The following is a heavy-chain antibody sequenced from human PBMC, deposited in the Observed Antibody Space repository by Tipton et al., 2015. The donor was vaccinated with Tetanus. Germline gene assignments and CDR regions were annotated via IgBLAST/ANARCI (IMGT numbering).Heavy chain of an antibody. CDR3: AKDQVYGLSLYGGNSGYYYGMDV. J-gene: IGHJ6*02. D-gene: IGHD4-23*01. V-gene: IGHV3-30*18. CDR2: ISYDGSNK. CDR1: GFTFSSYG. Sequence: SLRLSCAASGFTFSSYGMHWVRQAPGKGLEWVAVISYDGSNKYYADSVKGRFTISRDNSKNTLYLQMNSLRAEDTAVYYCAKDQVYGLSLYGGNSGYYYGMDVWGQGTTVTVSS.